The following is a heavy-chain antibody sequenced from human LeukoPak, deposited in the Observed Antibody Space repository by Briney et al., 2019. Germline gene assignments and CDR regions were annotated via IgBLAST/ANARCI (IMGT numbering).Heavy chain of an antibody. CDR1: GYTFTGYY. CDR3: ARSAQVVPAAIGFDP. V-gene: IGHV1-2*02. D-gene: IGHD2-2*02. J-gene: IGHJ5*02. Sequence: GASVKVSCKASGYTFTGYYMHWVRQAPGQGLEWMGWINPNSGGTNYAQKFQGRVTMTRDTSISTAYMELSRLRSDDTAVYYCARSAQVVPAAIGFDPWGQGTLVTVSS. CDR2: INPNSGGT.